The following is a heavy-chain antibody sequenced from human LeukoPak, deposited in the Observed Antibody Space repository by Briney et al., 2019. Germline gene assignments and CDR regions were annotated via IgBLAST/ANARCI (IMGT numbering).Heavy chain of an antibody. J-gene: IGHJ5*02. D-gene: IGHD3-3*01. CDR3: ARGGGSYDFWSGYNWFDP. CDR2: MNPNSGNT. V-gene: IGHV1-8*01. CDR1: GYTFTSYD. Sequence: ASVKVSCTASGYTFTSYDINWVRQAPGQGLEWMGWMNPNSGNTGYAQKFQGRVTMTRNTSISTAYMEMSSLRSEDTAVYYCARGGGSYDFWSGYNWFDPWGQGTLVTVSS.